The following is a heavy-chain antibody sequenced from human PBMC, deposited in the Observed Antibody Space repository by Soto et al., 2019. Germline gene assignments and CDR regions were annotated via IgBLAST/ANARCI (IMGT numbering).Heavy chain of an antibody. CDR1: GFTFSNHA. D-gene: IGHD6-13*01. Sequence: XRLSCAASGFTFSNHAMNWVRQAPGTGLEWVAFIYYDGSNKYYADSVKGRFTISRDNSKNTLYLEMNSLRAEDTAVYYCARLAAAAPGYGMDVWGQGTTVTVSS. CDR3: ARLAAAAPGYGMDV. CDR2: IYYDGSNK. V-gene: IGHV3-30-3*01. J-gene: IGHJ6*02.